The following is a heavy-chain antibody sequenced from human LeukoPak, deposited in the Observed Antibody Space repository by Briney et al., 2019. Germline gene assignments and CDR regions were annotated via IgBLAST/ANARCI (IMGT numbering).Heavy chain of an antibody. CDR3: TRGKYSSDY. CDR2: IVSSGTYA. J-gene: IGHJ4*02. CDR1: GFTFNDYY. V-gene: IGHV3-11*05. Sequence: GGSLRLSCAVSGFTFNDYYMSWIRQAPGKELEWVSYIVSSGTYANYADSVKGRFTISRDNTKNSLFLQMDTLRAEDTAVYFCTRGKYSSDYWGQGTLVTVSS. D-gene: IGHD6-6*01.